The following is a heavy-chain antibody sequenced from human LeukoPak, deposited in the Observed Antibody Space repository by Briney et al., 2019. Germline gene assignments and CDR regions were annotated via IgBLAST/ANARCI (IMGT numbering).Heavy chain of an antibody. CDR3: ARNLAAAGPSQADWFDP. CDR2: IIPIFGTS. Sequence: SVKVSCKASGGTFSSYAISWVRQAPGQGLEWMGGIIPIFGTSNYAQKLQGRVTMTTDTSTSTAYMELRSLRSDDTAVYYCARNLAAAGPSQADWFDPWGQGTLVTVSS. V-gene: IGHV1-69*05. D-gene: IGHD6-13*01. CDR1: GGTFSSYA. J-gene: IGHJ5*02.